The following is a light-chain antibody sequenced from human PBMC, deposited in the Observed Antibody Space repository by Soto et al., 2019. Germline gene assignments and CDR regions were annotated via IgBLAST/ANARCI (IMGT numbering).Light chain of an antibody. CDR3: SSYTSSNTLEV. CDR2: EVN. Sequence: QSVLIQPASVSGSSGQSITISCTGTSRDVGGSNYVSWYQHHPHRAPKLLIYEVNYRPSGVSSRFSGSKSGNTASLTISGLQAEDEADYYCSSYTSSNTLEVFGVGTKVTVL. V-gene: IGLV2-14*01. J-gene: IGLJ1*01. CDR1: SRDVGGSNY.